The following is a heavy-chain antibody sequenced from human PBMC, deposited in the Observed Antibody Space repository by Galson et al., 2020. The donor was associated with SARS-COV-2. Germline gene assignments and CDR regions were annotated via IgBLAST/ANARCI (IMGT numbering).Heavy chain of an antibody. V-gene: IGHV3-9*01. CDR1: GFTFDDYA. J-gene: IGHJ4*02. Sequence: PGGSLRLSCAASGFTFDDYAMHWVRQAPGKGLEWVSGISWDSGIIGYADSVKGRFTISRDNTRNSLYLEMNSLRPEDTALYYCIKVGTQRHRRAYFDNWGQGTLVTVSS. D-gene: IGHD6-25*01. CDR2: ISWDSGII. CDR3: IKVGTQRHRRAYFDN.